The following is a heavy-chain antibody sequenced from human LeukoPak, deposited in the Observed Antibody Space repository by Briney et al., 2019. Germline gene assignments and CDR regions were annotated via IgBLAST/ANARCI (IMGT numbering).Heavy chain of an antibody. CDR1: GYSFTSYW. D-gene: IGHD1-26*01. V-gene: IGHV5-51*01. Sequence: GESLKISCKGSGYSFTSYWIGWVRQVPGKGLEWMGIIYPGDSDTRYSPSFQGQVTISADKSISTAYLPWSSLRASDTAMYYCARREVGTTRVYYFGYWGQGTLVTVSS. CDR2: IYPGDSDT. J-gene: IGHJ4*02. CDR3: ARREVGTTRVYYFGY.